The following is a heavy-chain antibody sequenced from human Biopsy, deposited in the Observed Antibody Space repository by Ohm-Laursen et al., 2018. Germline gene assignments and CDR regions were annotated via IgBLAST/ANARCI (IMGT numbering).Heavy chain of an antibody. J-gene: IGHJ1*01. CDR3: ARGSNEYGGLYFPH. CDR1: GGSFTGHY. D-gene: IGHD4-23*01. Sequence: GTLSLTCAVSGGSFTGHYWTWIRQPPGKGLEWIGHISHTGYTSYKSSLKSRVTILLDTSRKHFSLRLTPLAAADTAVYYCARGSNEYGGLYFPHWGQGTLVTVSS. V-gene: IGHV4-59*11. CDR2: ISHTGYT.